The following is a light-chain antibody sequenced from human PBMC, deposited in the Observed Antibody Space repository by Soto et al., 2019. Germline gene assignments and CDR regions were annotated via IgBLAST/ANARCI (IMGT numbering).Light chain of an antibody. CDR1: QSISSW. CDR3: QQYNSYPWT. V-gene: IGKV1-5*03. J-gene: IGKJ1*01. CDR2: KAS. Sequence: DIPMTQSPSTLSASVGDRVTITCRASQSISSWLAWYQQKPGKAPKLLIYKASSLESGVPSRFSGSGSGTEFTLTISSLQRDDFATYYCQQYNSYPWTFGQGTKVEIK.